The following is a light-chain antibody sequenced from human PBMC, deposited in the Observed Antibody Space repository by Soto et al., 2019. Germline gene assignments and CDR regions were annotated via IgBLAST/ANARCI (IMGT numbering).Light chain of an antibody. V-gene: IGLV2-14*01. Sequence: QSALTQPASVSGSPGQSITISCTGTSSDVGSYYYVSWYQHHPGKAPKVVIYEVSNRPSGVSNRFSGSKFGNTASLTISGLQAEDEAYYYCWSYAGNTIFVFGGGTKLTVL. CDR3: WSYAGNTIFV. J-gene: IGLJ2*01. CDR2: EVS. CDR1: SSDVGSYYY.